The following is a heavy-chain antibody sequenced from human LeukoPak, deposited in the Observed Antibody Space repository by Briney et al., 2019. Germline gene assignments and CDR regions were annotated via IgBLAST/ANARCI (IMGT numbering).Heavy chain of an antibody. CDR3: ASPIAAAGDY. J-gene: IGHJ4*02. CDR2: IGGDAGST. V-gene: IGHV3-23*01. CDR1: GFTFSSYA. Sequence: GGSLRLSCAASGFTFSSYAMSWVRQAPGKGLEWVSAIGGDAGSTYYADSVKGRFTISRDNSKNTLYLQMNSLRAEDTAVYYCASPIAAAGDYWGQGTLVTVSS. D-gene: IGHD6-13*01.